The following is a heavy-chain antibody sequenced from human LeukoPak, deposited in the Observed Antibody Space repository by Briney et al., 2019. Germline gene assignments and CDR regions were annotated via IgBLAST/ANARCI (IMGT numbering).Heavy chain of an antibody. CDR3: VRHDGRGGAPLVAFAS. V-gene: IGHV4-39*01. Sequence: SESLSLTCTISAASISSSSHHWGWPRQSPGRGWEWCSSIFYGQTIYYNQSLNSRVTISVVTSKAQFTLQLNSVTAADTAVYYCVRHDGRGGAPLVAFASWGQGSLATVSS. CDR2: IFYGQTI. CDR1: AASISSSSHH. D-gene: IGHD3-9*01. J-gene: IGHJ5*01.